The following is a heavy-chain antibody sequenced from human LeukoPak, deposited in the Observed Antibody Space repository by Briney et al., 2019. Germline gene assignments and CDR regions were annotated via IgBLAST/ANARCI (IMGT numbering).Heavy chain of an antibody. CDR1: GFTFSTYT. D-gene: IGHD5-12*01. V-gene: IGHV3-21*01. J-gene: IGHJ4*02. Sequence: PGGSLRLSCAASGFTFSTYTMNWVRQAPGKGLEWVSFISSSSYIYYADSVKGRFTISRDNTKTSLYLQMNSLRAEDTAVYYCARDFSGYDYNFDYWGQGTLVTVSS. CDR3: ARDFSGYDYNFDY. CDR2: ISSSSYI.